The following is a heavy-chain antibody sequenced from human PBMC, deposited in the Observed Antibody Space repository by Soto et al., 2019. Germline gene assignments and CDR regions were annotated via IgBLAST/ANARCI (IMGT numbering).Heavy chain of an antibody. J-gene: IGHJ5*02. V-gene: IGHV3-21*01. CDR1: GFTFRSFT. CDR3: TGDASRDSSARGWFDP. D-gene: IGHD6-13*01. Sequence: PGGSLRLSCAASGFTFRSFTMNWVRQAPGKGLEWVSTISSNSAYIYYTDAMRGRFTISRDNAKNSLHLQMNSLRAEGTAVYYCTGDASRDSSARGWFDPWGPGTLVTVSS. CDR2: ISSNSAYI.